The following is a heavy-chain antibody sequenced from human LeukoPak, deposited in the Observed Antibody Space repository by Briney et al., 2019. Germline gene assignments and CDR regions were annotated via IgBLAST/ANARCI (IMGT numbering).Heavy chain of an antibody. CDR1: GYTFTSYG. V-gene: IGHV1-18*01. CDR3: ARDQDIVLMVYGYYDY. Sequence: ASVKVSCKASGYTFTSYGISWVRQAPGQGLEWMGWISAYNGNTNYAQNLQGRVTMTTDTSTSTAYMELRSLRSDDTAVYYCARDQDIVLMVYGYYDYWGQGTLVTVSS. D-gene: IGHD2-8*01. CDR2: ISAYNGNT. J-gene: IGHJ4*02.